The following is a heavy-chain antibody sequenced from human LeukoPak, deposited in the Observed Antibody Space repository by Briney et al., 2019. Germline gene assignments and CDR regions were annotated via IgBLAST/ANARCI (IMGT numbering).Heavy chain of an antibody. V-gene: IGHV4-59*01. CDR2: MQSTGNS. D-gene: IGHD5-18*01. Sequence: SETLSLTCTVSGDSISTYHWNWIRKPPGKGLEWNGYMQSTGNSNYNPSLKNRVNIFVDMSKNHFVLNLRSVTAADTAVYYCARDKRHSYGRYFDPWGQGMLVTVSS. CDR3: ARDKRHSYGRYFDP. J-gene: IGHJ4*02. CDR1: GDSISTYH.